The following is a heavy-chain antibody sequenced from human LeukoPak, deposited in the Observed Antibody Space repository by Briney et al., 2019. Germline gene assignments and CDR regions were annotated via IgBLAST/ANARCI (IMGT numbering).Heavy chain of an antibody. CDR3: ARDIVLVVYASWFDP. J-gene: IGHJ5*02. CDR2: IYTSGST. V-gene: IGHV4-4*07. Sequence: PSETLSLTCTVSGVSISSYYWSWIRQPAAKGLEWIGRIYTSGSTNFNPSLKSRVTMSVDTSKNQFSLKLSSVTAADTAVYYRARDIVLVVYASWFDPWGQGTLVTVSS. CDR1: GVSISSYY. D-gene: IGHD2-8*01.